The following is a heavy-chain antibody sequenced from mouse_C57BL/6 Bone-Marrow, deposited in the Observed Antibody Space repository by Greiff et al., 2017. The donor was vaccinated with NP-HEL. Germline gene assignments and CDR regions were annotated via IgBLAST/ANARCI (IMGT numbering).Heavy chain of an antibody. J-gene: IGHJ2*01. V-gene: IGHV5-17*01. CDR3: ARRGTTVVAPYYFDY. D-gene: IGHD1-1*01. Sequence: EVQLVESGGGLVKPGGSLKLSCAASGFTFSDYGMHWVRQAPEKGLEWVAYISSGSSTIYYADTVKGRFTISRDNAKNTLFLQMTSLRSEDTAMFYCARRGTTVVAPYYFDYWGQGTTLTVSS. CDR1: GFTFSDYG. CDR2: ISSGSSTI.